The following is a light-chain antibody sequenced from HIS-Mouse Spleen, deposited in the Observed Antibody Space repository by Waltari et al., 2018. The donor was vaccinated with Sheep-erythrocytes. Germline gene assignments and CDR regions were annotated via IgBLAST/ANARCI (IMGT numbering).Light chain of an antibody. J-gene: IGLJ2*01. Sequence: QSALTQPASVSGSPGQSLTISCTGTSRDVGRYNLVSWYQQHPGKAPKLMISEGSKRPSGVSNRFSGSKSGNTASLTISGLQAEDEADYYCCSYAGSSTYVVFGGGTKLTVL. CDR1: SRDVGRYNL. V-gene: IGLV2-23*01. CDR2: EGS. CDR3: CSYAGSSTYVV.